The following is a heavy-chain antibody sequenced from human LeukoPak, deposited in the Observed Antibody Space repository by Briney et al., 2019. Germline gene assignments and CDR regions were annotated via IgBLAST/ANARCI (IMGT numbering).Heavy chain of an antibody. V-gene: IGHV3-48*01. CDR2: ISSSSSTI. CDR1: EFSVGSNY. D-gene: IGHD3-3*01. J-gene: IGHJ4*02. Sequence: PGGSLRLSCAASEFSVGSNYMTWVRQAPGKGLEWVSYISSSSSTIYYADSVKGRFTISRDNAKNSLYLQMNSLRAEDTAVYYCARDPIFGVVITPYFDYWGQGTLVTVSS. CDR3: ARDPIFGVVITPYFDY.